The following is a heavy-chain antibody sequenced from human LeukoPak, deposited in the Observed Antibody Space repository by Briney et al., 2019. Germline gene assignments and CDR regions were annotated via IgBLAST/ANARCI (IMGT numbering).Heavy chain of an antibody. J-gene: IGHJ4*02. CDR3: ARVNYGSGSLYFDY. CDR1: GGGDSITDYY. CDR2: IYYSGST. D-gene: IGHD3-10*01. V-gene: IGHV4-39*07. Sequence: SETLSLTCTMSGGGDSITDYYWGWIRQPPGKGLEWIGSIYYSGSTYYNPSLKSRVTISVDTSKNQFSLKLSSVTAADTAVYYCARVNYGSGSLYFDYWGQGTLVTVSS.